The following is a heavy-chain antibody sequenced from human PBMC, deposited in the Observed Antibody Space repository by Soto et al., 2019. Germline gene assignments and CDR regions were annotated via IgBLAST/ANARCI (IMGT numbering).Heavy chain of an antibody. CDR3: ATVRRDYYYDSSGYDAFDI. V-gene: IGHV3-33*01. Sequence: QVQLVESGGGVVQPGRSLRLSCAASGFTFSSYGMHWVRQAPGKGLEWVAVIWYDGSNKYYADSVKGRFTISRDNSKNTLYLQRNSLRAEDTAVYYCATVRRDYYYDSSGYDAFDIWGQGTMVTVSS. J-gene: IGHJ3*02. CDR1: GFTFSSYG. D-gene: IGHD3-22*01. CDR2: IWYDGSNK.